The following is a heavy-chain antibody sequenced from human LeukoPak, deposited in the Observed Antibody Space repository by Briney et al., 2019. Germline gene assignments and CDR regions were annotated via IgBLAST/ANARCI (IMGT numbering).Heavy chain of an antibody. V-gene: IGHV4-4*07. CDR1: GGSISSYY. J-gene: IGHJ3*02. CDR3: ARLGYCSGGSCYGAFDI. Sequence: SETLSLTCTVSGGSISSYYWSWIRQPPGKGLEWIGRIYTSGSTNYNPSLKSRVTMSVDTSKNQFSLKLSSVTAADTAVYYCARLGYCSGGSCYGAFDIWGQGTMVTVSS. D-gene: IGHD2-15*01. CDR2: IYTSGST.